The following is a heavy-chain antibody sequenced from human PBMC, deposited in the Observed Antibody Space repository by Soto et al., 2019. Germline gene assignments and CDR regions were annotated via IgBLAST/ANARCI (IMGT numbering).Heavy chain of an antibody. CDR2: IYYSGST. J-gene: IGHJ6*02. CDR3: ATLNLGYCSSTSCYYYGMDV. CDR1: GGSIRSGCYY. D-gene: IGHD2-2*01. Sequence: PSETLSLTCTVSGGSIRSGCYYWSWIRQHPGKGLEWIGYIYYSGSTYYNPSLKSRVTISVDTSKNQFSLKLSSVTAADTAVYYCATLNLGYCSSTSCYYYGMDVWGQGTTVTVSS. V-gene: IGHV4-31*03.